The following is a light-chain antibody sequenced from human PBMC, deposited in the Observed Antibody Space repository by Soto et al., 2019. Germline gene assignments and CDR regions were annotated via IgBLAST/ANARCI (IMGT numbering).Light chain of an antibody. CDR2: DVS. CDR3: GSYTTSSNYV. J-gene: IGLJ1*01. Sequence: QSSLTHPASLSGSPGLSITISCTGTSSDVGAYNFVSWYQQHPDKAPKLMIFDVSNRPSGVSNRFSGSKSGNTASLTISGLQSEDEAEYYCGSYTTSSNYVFGTGTKVTVL. CDR1: SSDVGAYNF. V-gene: IGLV2-14*03.